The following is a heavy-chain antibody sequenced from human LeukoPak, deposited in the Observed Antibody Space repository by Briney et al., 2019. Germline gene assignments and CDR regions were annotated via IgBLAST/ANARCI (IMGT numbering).Heavy chain of an antibody. V-gene: IGHV3-7*01. Sequence: GGSLRLSCAASGFTFSSYWMGWVRQAPGEGLGWVANINQDGSEKYYVDSVKGRFTISRDNAKNSLYLQMNSLRAEDTAVYFCARTYPGIALAGTFDYWGQGTRVTFS. CDR2: INQDGSEK. CDR3: ARTYPGIALAGTFDY. J-gene: IGHJ4*02. CDR1: GFTFSSYW. D-gene: IGHD6-19*01.